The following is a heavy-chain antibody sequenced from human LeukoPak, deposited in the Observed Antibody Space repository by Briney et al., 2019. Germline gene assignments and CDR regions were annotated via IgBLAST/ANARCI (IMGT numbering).Heavy chain of an antibody. D-gene: IGHD3-3*01. CDR1: GFMFSGYW. CDR3: ATGGGWEPSSGVVTHIDV. V-gene: IGHV3-74*01. CDR2: IYNDGNGI. Sequence: GGSLRLSCAASGFMFSGYWMHWVRHGPEKGLELVSRIYNDGNGIIYADSVKGRFTTSRDNAKNTLYLQMSSLRVEDTAVYYCATGGGWEPSSGVVTHIDVWGKGTTVTVSS. J-gene: IGHJ6*03.